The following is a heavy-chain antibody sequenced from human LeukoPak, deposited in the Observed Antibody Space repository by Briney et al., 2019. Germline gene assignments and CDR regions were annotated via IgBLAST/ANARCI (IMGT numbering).Heavy chain of an antibody. CDR3: AKHPESGNFDY. CDR1: GFTFSSYV. D-gene: IGHD1-14*01. Sequence: LPGGSLRISCAASGFTFSSYVMSWVRQAPGKGLEWVSIINTNGRTTYYADSVKGRFTISRDNSKNTLYLQMNSLRAEDTAVYYCAKHPESGNFDYWGRGTLVTVSS. CDR2: INTNGRTT. J-gene: IGHJ4*02. V-gene: IGHV3-23*05.